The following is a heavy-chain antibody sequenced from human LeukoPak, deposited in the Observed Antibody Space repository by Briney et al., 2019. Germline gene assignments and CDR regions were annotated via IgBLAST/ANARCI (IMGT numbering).Heavy chain of an antibody. Sequence: ASVKVSCKAFEYTFIGYYMHWVRQAPGQGPEWMGWINPNSGGTIYAQKFQDRVTMTRDTSISTAYMELNRLRSDDTAVYYCVRDRGVWAFDVWGQGTMVTVS. J-gene: IGHJ3*01. CDR3: VRDRGVWAFDV. CDR2: INPNSGGT. D-gene: IGHD3-10*01. CDR1: EYTFIGYY. V-gene: IGHV1-2*02.